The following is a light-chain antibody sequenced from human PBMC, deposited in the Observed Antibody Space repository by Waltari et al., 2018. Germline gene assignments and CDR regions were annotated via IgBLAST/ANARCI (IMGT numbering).Light chain of an antibody. CDR2: DVS. Sequence: SALTQPASMSGSPGPSITISCPGTRRDIGLYDYVSCYKQHPGQAPNLIISDVSQRPSGVTARCSGSKSGYTASLTISGLQTEDEADYYCSAYTATDTYVFGSGTTVTVL. V-gene: IGLV2-14*03. CDR1: RRDIGLYDY. J-gene: IGLJ1*01. CDR3: SAYTATDTYV.